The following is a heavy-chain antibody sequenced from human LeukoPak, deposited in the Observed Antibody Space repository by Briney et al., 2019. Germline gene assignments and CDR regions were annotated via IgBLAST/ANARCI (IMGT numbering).Heavy chain of an antibody. CDR2: IRYDGSNK. V-gene: IGHV3-30*02. D-gene: IGHD3-9*01. CDR3: ARGRKGVLRYFDWLLYFDY. J-gene: IGHJ4*02. CDR1: GFTFSSYG. Sequence: GGSLRLSCAASGFTFSSYGMHWVRQAPGKGLEWVAFIRYDGSNKYYADSVKGRFTISRDNSKNTLYLQMNSLRSEDTAVYYCARGRKGVLRYFDWLLYFDYWGQGTLVTVSS.